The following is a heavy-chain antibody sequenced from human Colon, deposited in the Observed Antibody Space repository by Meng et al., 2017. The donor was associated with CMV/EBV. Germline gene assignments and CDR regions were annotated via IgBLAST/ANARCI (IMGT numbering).Heavy chain of an antibody. CDR2: ISSKAGTT. J-gene: IGHJ6*02. D-gene: IGHD6-13*01. V-gene: IGHV1-18*01. Sequence: ASVKVSCKASGYTYTTSDITWVRQAPGQGPEWMGWISSKAGTTNYAQRPQGRVTMTTDTSTSTAYMELRSLRSDDTAVYYCVRGSSSSSEGMDVWGQGTTVTVSS. CDR1: GYTYTTSD. CDR3: VRGSSSSSEGMDV.